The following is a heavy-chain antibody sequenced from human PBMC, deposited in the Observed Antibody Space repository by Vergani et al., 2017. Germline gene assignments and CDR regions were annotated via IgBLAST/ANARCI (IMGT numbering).Heavy chain of an antibody. CDR3: AGIVGATRNYYYYMDV. J-gene: IGHJ6*03. Sequence: QVQLQQWGAGLLKPSETLSLTCAVYGGSFSGYYWSWIRQLPGKGLEWIGEINHSGSTNYNPSLKSRVTISVDTSKNQFSLKLSSVTAADTAVYYCAGIVGATRNYYYYMDVWGKGTTVTVSS. CDR1: GGSFSGYY. CDR2: INHSGST. V-gene: IGHV4-34*01. D-gene: IGHD1-26*01.